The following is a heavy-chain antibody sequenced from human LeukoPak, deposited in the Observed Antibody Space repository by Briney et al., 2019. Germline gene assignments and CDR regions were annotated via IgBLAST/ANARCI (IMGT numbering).Heavy chain of an antibody. CDR2: IRNKASGGTT. V-gene: IGHV3-49*03. D-gene: IGHD2-15*01. J-gene: IGHJ4*02. CDR1: GFTFGDYS. Sequence: GGSLRLSCTASGFTFGDYSVTWFRQAPGKGLEWVSFIRNKASGGTTEHAASVRGRFTTSRDDSKSIAYLQMNSLKTEDTALYYCTRDRIMTDFWGQGTLVTVSS. CDR3: TRDRIMTDF.